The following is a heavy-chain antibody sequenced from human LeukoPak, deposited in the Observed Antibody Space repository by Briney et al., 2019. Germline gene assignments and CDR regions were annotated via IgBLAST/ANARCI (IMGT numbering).Heavy chain of an antibody. CDR2: ISGSGGST. CDR3: AKSTEDDFWRGWEAFDI. J-gene: IGHJ3*02. CDR1: GFTFSSYA. Sequence: GGSLRLSCAASGFTFSSYAMSWVRQAPGKGLEWVSAISGSGGSTYYADSVKGRFTISRDNSKNTLYLQMNSLRAEDTAVYYCAKSTEDDFWRGWEAFDIWGQGTLVTVSS. D-gene: IGHD3-3*01. V-gene: IGHV3-23*01.